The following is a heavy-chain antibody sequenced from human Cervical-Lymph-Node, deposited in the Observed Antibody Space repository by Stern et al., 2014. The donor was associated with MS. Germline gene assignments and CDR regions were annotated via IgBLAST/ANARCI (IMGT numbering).Heavy chain of an antibody. V-gene: IGHV7-4-1*02. CDR1: GYIFTNYA. D-gene: IGHD2-15*01. CDR3: SRESSSNCIDRTCYSVLDY. J-gene: IGHJ4*02. Sequence: QVQLVQSGSELKKPGASVKISCEASGYIFTNYAINWVRQAPGQGLEWMGWIHTDTGNPTYARGFTGRFVFSLDTSVNTASLQINSLDVEDTALYYCSRESSSNCIDRTCYSVLDYWGQGTLVTVSS. CDR2: IHTDTGNP.